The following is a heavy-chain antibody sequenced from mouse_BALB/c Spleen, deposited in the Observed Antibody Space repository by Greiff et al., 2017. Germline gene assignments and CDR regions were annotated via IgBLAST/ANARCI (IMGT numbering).Heavy chain of an antibody. J-gene: IGHJ2*01. V-gene: IGHV3-2*02. D-gene: IGHD1-1*01. CDR1: GYSITSDYA. CDR2: ISYSGST. Sequence: EVQLVESGPGLVKPSQSLSLTCTVTGYSITSDYAWNWIRQFPGNKLEWMGYISYSGSTSYNPSLKSRISITRDTSKNQFFLQLNSVTTEDTATYYCARVGTTVVATRGYFDYWGQGTTLTVSS. CDR3: ARVGTTVVATRGYFDY.